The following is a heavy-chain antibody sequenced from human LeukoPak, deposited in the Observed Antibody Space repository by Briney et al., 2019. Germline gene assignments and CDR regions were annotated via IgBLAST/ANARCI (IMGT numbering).Heavy chain of an antibody. CDR3: AGSYSSTWYSTFDI. J-gene: IGHJ3*02. D-gene: IGHD6-13*01. CDR1: GGSLNSNSYY. Sequence: KPSETLSLTCTVSGGSLNSNSYYWGWIRQPPGKGLEWIGSINYSGNTYYNPSLKSRVTISVDTSKNQFSLNLSSVTAAETSIYYCAGSYSSTWYSTFDIWGQRTMVTVSS. CDR2: INYSGNT. V-gene: IGHV4-39*01.